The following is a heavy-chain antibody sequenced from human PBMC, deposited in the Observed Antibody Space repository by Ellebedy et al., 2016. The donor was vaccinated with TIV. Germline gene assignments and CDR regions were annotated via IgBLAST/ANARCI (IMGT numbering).Heavy chain of an antibody. CDR1: GFSLSTSGVG. Sequence: SGPMLVKPTQTLTLTCTISGFSLSTSGVGVGWLRQPPGKALEWLGIIYWDDDKRYSPSLKSRLTITKDTSKNQVVLTMTNMDPVDTATYYCAHKPRLMGFFDYWGQGTLVTVSS. D-gene: IGHD6-6*01. J-gene: IGHJ4*02. V-gene: IGHV2-5*02. CDR3: AHKPRLMGFFDY. CDR2: IYWDDDK.